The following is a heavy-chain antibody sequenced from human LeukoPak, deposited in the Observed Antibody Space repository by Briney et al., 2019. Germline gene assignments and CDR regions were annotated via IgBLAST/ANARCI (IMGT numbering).Heavy chain of an antibody. D-gene: IGHD6-19*01. J-gene: IGHJ4*02. CDR2: IYYSGST. Sequence: SQTLSLTCTVSGDSITSSSSYWGWIRQPPGKGLEWIGSIYYSGSTYYNPSLKSRVTISVDRSKNQFSLEVNSVTAADTAVYYCARSSGWTLDSWGQGTLVTVSS. CDR1: GDSITSSSSY. CDR3: ARSSGWTLDS. V-gene: IGHV4-39*01.